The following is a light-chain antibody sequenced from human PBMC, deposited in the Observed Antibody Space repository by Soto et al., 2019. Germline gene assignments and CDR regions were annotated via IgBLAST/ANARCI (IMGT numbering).Light chain of an antibody. Sequence: QSVLTQPRSVSGSHGQSVTISCTGTSSDIGGYNYVSWYQHHPGKAPKLMIYDVTTRPSGVPDRFSGSKSGNTASLAISGLQAEDEADYYCCSYAGSYSLVFGGGTKVTV. CDR3: CSYAGSYSLV. CDR1: SSDIGGYNY. CDR2: DVT. J-gene: IGLJ2*01. V-gene: IGLV2-11*01.